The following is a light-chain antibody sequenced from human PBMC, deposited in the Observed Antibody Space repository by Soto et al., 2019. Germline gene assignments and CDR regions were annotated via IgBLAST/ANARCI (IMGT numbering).Light chain of an antibody. CDR2: GNT. CDR1: TSNIGADYD. Sequence: QSVLAQPPSVSGAPGQRVTISCSGTTSNIGADYDVQWYRQLPGTAPKLLIHGNTNRPSGVPDRFSGSKSGTSASLAITGLQSEDEGDYSCQSYDSGLRGYVFGSGTQLTVL. J-gene: IGLJ1*01. CDR3: QSYDSGLRGYV. V-gene: IGLV1-40*01.